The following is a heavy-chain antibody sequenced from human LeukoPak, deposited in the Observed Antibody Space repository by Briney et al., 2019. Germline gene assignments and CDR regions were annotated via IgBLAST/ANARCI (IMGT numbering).Heavy chain of an antibody. CDR3: ARKGYYGSGSPPSLYFDY. D-gene: IGHD3-10*01. CDR2: TSSDLNVK. CDR1: GFTFSDSA. Sequence: GGSLRLSCAASGFTFSDSAIHWVRQAPGKGLEWVAVTSSDLNVKLYADSVKGRFTISRDNSRSTLYLQMNSLRPEDTAIYYCARKGYYGSGSPPSLYFDYWGQGTLVTVSS. V-gene: IGHV3-30-3*01. J-gene: IGHJ4*02.